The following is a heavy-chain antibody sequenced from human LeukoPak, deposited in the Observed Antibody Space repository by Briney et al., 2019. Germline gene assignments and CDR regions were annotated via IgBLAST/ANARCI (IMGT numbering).Heavy chain of an antibody. V-gene: IGHV4-34*01. D-gene: IGHD3-9*01. CDR3: ARGFPKFYYDILTGYSPGYFQH. J-gene: IGHJ1*01. Sequence: PSETLSLTCAVYGGSFSGYYWSWIRQPPGKGLEWIGEINHSGSTNYNPSLKSRVTISADTSKNQFSLKLSSVTAADTAVYYCARGFPKFYYDILTGYSPGYFQHWGQGTLVTVSS. CDR2: INHSGST. CDR1: GGSFSGYY.